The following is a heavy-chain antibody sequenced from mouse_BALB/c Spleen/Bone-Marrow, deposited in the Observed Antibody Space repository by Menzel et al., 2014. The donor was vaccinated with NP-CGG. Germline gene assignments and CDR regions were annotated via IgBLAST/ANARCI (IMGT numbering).Heavy chain of an antibody. CDR2: IFPGTGTT. J-gene: IGHJ2*01. V-gene: IGHV1S132*01. CDR3: ARKGISTVIATAYYFDY. D-gene: IGHD2-4*01. Sequence: VQLQQSGAELVKPGASVKLSCKTSGYTFTSYWIQWVKQRPGQGLGRIGEIFPGTGTTYYNEKFKDKATLTIDTSSSTAYMQLSSLTSEDSAVYFCARKGISTVIATAYYFDYWGQGSTLTVSS. CDR1: GYTFTSYW.